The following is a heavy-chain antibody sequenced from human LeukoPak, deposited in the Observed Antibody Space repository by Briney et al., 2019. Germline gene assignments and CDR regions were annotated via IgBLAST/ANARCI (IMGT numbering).Heavy chain of an antibody. CDR1: GFTFSSYW. J-gene: IGHJ6*02. Sequence: LLGGSLRLSCAASGFTFSSYWMHWVRQAPGKGLVWVSRINSDGSSTSYADSVKGRFTISRDNAKNTLYLQMNSLRAEDTAVYYCARVRSGSSAGNYGMDVWGQGTTVTVSS. D-gene: IGHD1-26*01. CDR3: ARVRSGSSAGNYGMDV. V-gene: IGHV3-74*01. CDR2: INSDGSST.